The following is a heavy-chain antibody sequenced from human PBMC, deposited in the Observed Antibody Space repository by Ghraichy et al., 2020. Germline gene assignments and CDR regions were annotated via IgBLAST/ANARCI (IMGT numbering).Heavy chain of an antibody. Sequence: GSLRLSCTVSGGSISSYYWSWIRQPPGKGLEWIGYIYYSGSTNYNPSLKSRVTISVDTSKNQFSLKLSSVTAADTAVYYCARDHSSYGGMDVWGQGTTVTVSS. CDR3: ARDHSSYGGMDV. CDR1: GGSISSYY. D-gene: IGHD6-6*01. V-gene: IGHV4-59*01. J-gene: IGHJ6*02. CDR2: IYYSGST.